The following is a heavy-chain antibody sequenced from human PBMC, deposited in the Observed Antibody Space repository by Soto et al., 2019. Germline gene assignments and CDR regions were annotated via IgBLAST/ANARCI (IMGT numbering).Heavy chain of an antibody. CDR2: IYYSGST. D-gene: IGHD6-19*01. V-gene: IGHV4-59*01. CDR1: GGSINSYF. J-gene: IGHJ5*02. CDR3: ARDFRMAVAGTGRCDP. Sequence: SESLSLTCTVPGGSINSYFWRCIQRPPWKGLEWSGYIYYSGSTNFNPSLKTRVTISLDTSKNQFSLKLASVTAADTAVYYCARDFRMAVAGTGRCDPWGEGTLVSVS.